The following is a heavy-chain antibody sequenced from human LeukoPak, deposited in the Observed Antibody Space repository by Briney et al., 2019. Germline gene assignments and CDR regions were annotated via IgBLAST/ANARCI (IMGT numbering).Heavy chain of an antibody. CDR2: IYYSGTT. CDR3: ARAPGYCSGGSCYDY. CDR1: GGSINSYH. V-gene: IGHV4-59*01. D-gene: IGHD2-15*01. Sequence: MASETLSLTCTVSGGSINSYHWSWIRQPPGKGLEWIGKIYYSGTTNYNPSLMSRVTISADTSKNQFSLKVTSVTAADTAVYYCARAPGYCSGGSCYDYWGQGTLVTVSS. J-gene: IGHJ4*02.